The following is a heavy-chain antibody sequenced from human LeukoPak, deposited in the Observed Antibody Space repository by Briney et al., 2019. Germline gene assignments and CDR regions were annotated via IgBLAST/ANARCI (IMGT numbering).Heavy chain of an antibody. CDR1: GGSFSGYY. V-gene: IGHV4-34*01. CDR2: INHSGST. Sequence: SETLSLTCAVYGGSFSGYYWSWIRQPPGKGLEWIGEINHSGSTNYNPSLKSRVTTSVDTSKNQFSLKLSSVTAADTAVYYCARANGDLDYWGQGTLVTVSS. D-gene: IGHD4-17*01. J-gene: IGHJ4*02. CDR3: ARANGDLDY.